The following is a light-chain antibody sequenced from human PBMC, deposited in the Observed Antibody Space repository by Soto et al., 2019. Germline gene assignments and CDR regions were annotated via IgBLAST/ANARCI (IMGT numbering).Light chain of an antibody. J-gene: IGKJ5*01. CDR1: QDISVY. V-gene: IGKV1-27*01. CDR3: QKFNHAPLT. CDR2: SAS. Sequence: DIQMTQSPSSLSASVGDRVTITCRASQDISVYLAWYQQKPGKVPKLLIYSASTLQLGVPSPFSGSGSGTDFTLPISTLQAEDVATYSCQKFNHAPLTFGQGTRLEIK.